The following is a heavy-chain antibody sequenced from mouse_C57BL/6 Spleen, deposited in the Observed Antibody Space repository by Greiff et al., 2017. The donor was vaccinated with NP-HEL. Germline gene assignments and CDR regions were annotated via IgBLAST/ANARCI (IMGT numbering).Heavy chain of an antibody. Sequence: EVQLQQSGPELVKPGASVKISCKASGYTFTDYYMNWVKQSHGKSLEWIGDINPNNGGTSYNQKFKGKATLTVDKSSSTAYMELRSLTSEDSAVYYCARKAPNCYGSRRGYFDVWGTGTTVTVSS. V-gene: IGHV1-26*01. J-gene: IGHJ1*03. CDR1: GYTFTDYY. CDR2: INPNNGGT. D-gene: IGHD1-1*01. CDR3: ARKAPNCYGSRRGYFDV.